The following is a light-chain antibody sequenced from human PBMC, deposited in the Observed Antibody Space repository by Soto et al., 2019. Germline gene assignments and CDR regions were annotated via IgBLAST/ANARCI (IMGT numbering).Light chain of an antibody. CDR2: EVT. V-gene: IGLV2-8*01. CDR3: SSYTGISVV. CDR1: SSDVGGYNY. J-gene: IGLJ2*01. Sequence: QSALTQPPSASGSPGQSVTISCTGTSSDVGGYNYVSWYQQHPGKAPKLMIYEVTQRPSGVPDRFSGTKSGNTASLTVSGLQAEDEADYYCSSYTGISVVFGGGTKLTVL.